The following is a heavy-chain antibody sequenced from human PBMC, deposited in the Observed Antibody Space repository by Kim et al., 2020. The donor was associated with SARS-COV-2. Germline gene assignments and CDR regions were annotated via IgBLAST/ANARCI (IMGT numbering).Heavy chain of an antibody. Sequence: GGSLRLSCAASGFTFSSYEMNWVRQAPGKGLEWVSYISSSGSTIYYADSVKGRFTISRDNAKNSLYLQMNSLRAEDTAVYYCARLDYGGHLVPFDYWGQGTLVTVSS. V-gene: IGHV3-48*03. D-gene: IGHD4-17*01. CDR1: GFTFSSYE. J-gene: IGHJ4*02. CDR2: ISSSGSTI. CDR3: ARLDYGGHLVPFDY.